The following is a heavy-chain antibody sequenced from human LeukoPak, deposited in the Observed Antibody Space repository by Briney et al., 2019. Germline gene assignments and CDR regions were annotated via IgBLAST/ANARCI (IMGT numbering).Heavy chain of an antibody. CDR3: ARGTDYDSPFDI. J-gene: IGHJ3*02. D-gene: IGHD3-22*01. V-gene: IGHV4-34*01. CDR2: INHSGST. CDR1: GGSFSGYY. Sequence: SETLPLTCAVYGGSFSGYYWSWIRQPPGKGLEWIGEINHSGSTNYNPSLKSRVTISVDTSKNQFSLKLSSVTAADTAVYYCARGTDYDSPFDIWGQGTMVTVSS.